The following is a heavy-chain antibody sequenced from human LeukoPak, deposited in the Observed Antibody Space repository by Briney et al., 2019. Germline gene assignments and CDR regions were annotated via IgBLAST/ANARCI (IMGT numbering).Heavy chain of an antibody. CDR2: MNPNSGNT. V-gene: IGHV1-8*01. CDR3: ARAPGSKVRGVIMMSIDSYYYGMDV. Sequence: GASVKVSCKASGYTFTSYDINWVRQATGQGLEWMGWMNPNSGNTGYAQKFQGRVTMTRNTSISTAYMELSSLRSEDTAVYYCARAPGSKVRGVIMMSIDSYYYGMDVWGQGTTVTVSS. D-gene: IGHD3-10*01. J-gene: IGHJ6*02. CDR1: GYTFTSYD.